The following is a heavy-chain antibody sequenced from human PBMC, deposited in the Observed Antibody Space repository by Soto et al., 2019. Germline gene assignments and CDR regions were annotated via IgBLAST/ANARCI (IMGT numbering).Heavy chain of an antibody. Sequence: EVQLVESGGGLVQPGGSLKLSCAASGFTFSVSAMHWVRQASGKGLEWVGRIRSKPNNYATAYAASVKGRFTISRDDSKNTAYLQINSLKTEDTAVFYCARQIGHDYYYGSGSNNAFDIWGQGTLVTVSS. CDR1: GFTFSVSA. CDR2: IRSKPNNYAT. D-gene: IGHD3-22*01. V-gene: IGHV3-73*02. CDR3: ARQIGHDYYYGSGSNNAFDI. J-gene: IGHJ3*02.